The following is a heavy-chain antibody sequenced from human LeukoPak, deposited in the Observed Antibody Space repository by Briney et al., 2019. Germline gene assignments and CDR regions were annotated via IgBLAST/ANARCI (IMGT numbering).Heavy chain of an antibody. CDR2: VNPNGGGT. J-gene: IGHJ4*02. Sequence: ASVKVSCKASGYTFTGYYMHWVRQAPGQGLEWMGWVNPNGGGTNYAQKFQGRVTMTRDTPISTAYMELSRLRSDDTAVYYCARGKLRYYYGSGSLDYWGQGTLVTVSS. CDR3: ARGKLRYYYGSGSLDY. V-gene: IGHV1-2*02. CDR1: GYTFTGYY. D-gene: IGHD3-10*01.